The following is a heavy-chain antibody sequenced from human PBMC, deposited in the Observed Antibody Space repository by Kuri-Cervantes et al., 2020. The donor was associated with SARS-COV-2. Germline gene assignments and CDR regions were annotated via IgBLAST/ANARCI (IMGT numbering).Heavy chain of an antibody. CDR2: INHSGST. CDR3: ASRAVAAPG. CDR1: GGSFSGYY. D-gene: IGHD6-19*01. Sequence: SETLSLTCAVYGGSFSGYYWSWIRQPPGKGLEWIGEINHSGSTNYNPSLKSRVTVSVDTSKNQFSLKLSSVTAADTAVYYCASRAVAAPGWGQGTLVTVYS. V-gene: IGHV4-34*01. J-gene: IGHJ4*02.